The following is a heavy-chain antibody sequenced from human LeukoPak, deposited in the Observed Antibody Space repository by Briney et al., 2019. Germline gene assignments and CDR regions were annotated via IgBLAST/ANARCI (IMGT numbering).Heavy chain of an antibody. Sequence: QTGGSLRLSCAVSGFTVSNDYMSWVRQAPGKGLEWVSVIYGGGDTYYADSVRGRFTISRDNFENTMFLQMDSLRAEDTAVYYCTRLLPSSHHFFDSWGQGTLVTVSS. CDR1: GFTVSNDY. CDR3: TRLLPSSHHFFDS. J-gene: IGHJ4*02. V-gene: IGHV3-53*01. CDR2: IYGGGDT. D-gene: IGHD6-6*01.